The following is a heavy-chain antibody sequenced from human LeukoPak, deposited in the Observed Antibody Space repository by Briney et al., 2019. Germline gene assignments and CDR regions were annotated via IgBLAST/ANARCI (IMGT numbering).Heavy chain of an antibody. Sequence: ASVKVSCKASGYTFTSYGISWVRQAPGQGLEWMGWISAYNGNTNYAQKLQGRVTMTTDTSTSTAYMELRSLRSDDTAVYYCARVCGYSGLNRGDAFDIWGQGTMVTVSS. CDR1: GYTFTSYG. CDR3: ARVCGYSGLNRGDAFDI. D-gene: IGHD5-12*01. V-gene: IGHV1-18*01. CDR2: ISAYNGNT. J-gene: IGHJ3*02.